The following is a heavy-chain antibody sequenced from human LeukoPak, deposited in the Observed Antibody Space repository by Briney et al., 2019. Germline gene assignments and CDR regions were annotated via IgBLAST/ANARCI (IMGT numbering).Heavy chain of an antibody. Sequence: PSQTLSLTCTVSGGSITSGTYYWSWIRQSAGKGLEWIVRIYTSGITNYNPSLKSRVAISLDTSNNHFSLRLGSVTAADTAVYYCARSRARYYNSRGYYPDSWGQGTLVTVSS. CDR3: ARSRARYYNSRGYYPDS. D-gene: IGHD3-22*01. CDR2: IYTSGIT. V-gene: IGHV4-61*02. J-gene: IGHJ4*02. CDR1: GGSITSGTYY.